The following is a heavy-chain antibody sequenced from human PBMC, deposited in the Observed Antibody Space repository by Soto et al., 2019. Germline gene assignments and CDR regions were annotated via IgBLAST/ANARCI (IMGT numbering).Heavy chain of an antibody. J-gene: IGHJ4*02. V-gene: IGHV3-30*18. D-gene: IGHD3-3*01. CDR2: ISHDGNNR. CDR1: GFTFSSYG. Sequence: QVQLVESGGGVVQPGRSLRLSCAASGFTFSSYGMNWVRQAPGKGLEWVADISHDGNNRYYADSVKGRFTISRDNFKNALYLQMNSLRAEDTVVYYCAKALNDFWSGYNCLFDYWGQGALVTVSS. CDR3: AKALNDFWSGYNCLFDY.